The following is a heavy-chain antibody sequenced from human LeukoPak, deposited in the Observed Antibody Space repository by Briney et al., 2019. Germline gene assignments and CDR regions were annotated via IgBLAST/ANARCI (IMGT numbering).Heavy chain of an antibody. CDR1: GSTFSSYG. D-gene: IGHD3-22*01. CDR3: AKNYYDSSGYPEDY. Sequence: GGSLRLSCAASGSTFSSYGMHWVRQAPGKGLEWVAFIRYDGSNKYYADSVKGRFTISRDNSKNTLYLQMNSLRAEDTAVYYCAKNYYDSSGYPEDYWGQGTLVTVSS. CDR2: IRYDGSNK. J-gene: IGHJ4*02. V-gene: IGHV3-30*02.